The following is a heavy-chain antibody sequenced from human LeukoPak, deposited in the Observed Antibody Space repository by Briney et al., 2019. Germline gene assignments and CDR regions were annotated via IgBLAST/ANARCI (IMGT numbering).Heavy chain of an antibody. CDR2: ISRSGPI. V-gene: IGHV3-48*02. CDR3: ARIIPAAAFDY. CDR1: GFTFSTYS. D-gene: IGHD6-13*01. J-gene: IGHJ4*02. Sequence: GGSLRLSCAASGFTFSTYSMNWVRQAPGKGLEWVSYISRSGPIYYADSVKGRFTISRDNAKNSLYLQTNSLRDEDTAVYYCARIIPAAAFDYWGQGTLVTVSS.